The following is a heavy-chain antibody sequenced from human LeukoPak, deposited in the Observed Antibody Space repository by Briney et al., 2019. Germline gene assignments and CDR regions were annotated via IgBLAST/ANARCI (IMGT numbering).Heavy chain of an antibody. CDR2: ISAYNGNT. Sequence: ASVKVSCKASGGTFSSYAISWVRQAPGQGLEWMGWISAYNGNTNYAQKLQGRVTMTTDTSTSTAYMELRSLRSDDTAVYYCARDGYYDILTGYYSRGFDPWGQGTLVTVSS. CDR1: GGTFSSYA. CDR3: ARDGYYDILTGYYSRGFDP. V-gene: IGHV1-18*01. J-gene: IGHJ5*02. D-gene: IGHD3-9*01.